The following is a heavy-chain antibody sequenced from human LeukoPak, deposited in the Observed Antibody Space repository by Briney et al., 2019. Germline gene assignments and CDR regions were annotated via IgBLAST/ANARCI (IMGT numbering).Heavy chain of an antibody. V-gene: IGHV4-61*01. J-gene: IGHJ4*02. Sequence: SETLSLTCTVSGGSTTGGSTTNYFWNWIRQAPGKGLEWIGSISYSGTTNFHPSLKSRLTISVDTSKDQFSLKLNSVTAADTALYFCARSPASGDSGWRLRTSTNSGLFDYRGQGLLVTVSS. CDR2: ISYSGTT. D-gene: IGHD6-19*01. CDR1: GGSTTGGSTTNYF. CDR3: ARSPASGDSGWRLRTSTNSGLFDY.